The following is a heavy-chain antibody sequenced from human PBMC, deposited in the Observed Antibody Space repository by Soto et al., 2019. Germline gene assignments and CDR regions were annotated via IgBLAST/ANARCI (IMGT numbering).Heavy chain of an antibody. J-gene: IGHJ5*02. Sequence: SETLSLTCTVSGGSISSSSYYWGWIRQPPGKGLEWIGSIYYSGSTYYIPSLKSRVTISVDTSKNQFSLKLSSVTAADTAVYYCARGTYDFWSGYYFWFDPWGQGTLVTVSS. CDR2: IYYSGST. CDR3: ARGTYDFWSGYYFWFDP. V-gene: IGHV4-39*01. CDR1: GGSISSSSYY. D-gene: IGHD3-3*01.